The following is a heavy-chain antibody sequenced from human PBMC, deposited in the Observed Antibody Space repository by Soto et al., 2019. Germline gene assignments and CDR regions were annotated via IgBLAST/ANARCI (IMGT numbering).Heavy chain of an antibody. J-gene: IGHJ6*02. CDR1: GYSFTSYW. Sequence: PGESLKISCKGSGYSFTSYWIGWVRQMPGKGLEWRGIIYPGDSDTRYSPSFQGQVTISADKAISTSYLQWSSLKASDTAMYYCARGLVVATDYYYYGMDVWGQGTTVTVSS. D-gene: IGHD5-12*01. V-gene: IGHV5-51*01. CDR2: IYPGDSDT. CDR3: ARGLVVATDYYYYGMDV.